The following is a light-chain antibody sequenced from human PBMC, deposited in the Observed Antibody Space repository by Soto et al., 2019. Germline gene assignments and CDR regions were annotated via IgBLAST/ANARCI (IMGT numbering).Light chain of an antibody. CDR1: QSISRN. V-gene: IGKV1-39*01. Sequence: DIQMTQSPSSLSASVGDRVTITCRASQSISRNLNWYQHKPGKAPKLLIYAASCLQNGVPSRLSGGGSVTEFTLSISSLLPEDFGTYYCQQSYTTASITFGQGTRLEIK. J-gene: IGKJ5*01. CDR3: QQSYTTASIT. CDR2: AAS.